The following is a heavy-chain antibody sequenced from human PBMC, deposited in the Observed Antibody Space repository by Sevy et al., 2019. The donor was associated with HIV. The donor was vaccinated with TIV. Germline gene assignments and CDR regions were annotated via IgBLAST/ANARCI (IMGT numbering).Heavy chain of an antibody. Sequence: GGSLRLSCVGSEITFSYYSMNWVRQAPGKGLEWVSSISSSSSNIYYADSVKGRFTISRDNAKKSLYLQMNSLRAEDTAVYYCARDRDGSGSSGGYGMDVWGQGTTVTVSS. CDR2: ISSSSSNI. CDR1: EITFSYYS. D-gene: IGHD3-10*01. CDR3: ARDRDGSGSSGGYGMDV. V-gene: IGHV3-21*01. J-gene: IGHJ6*02.